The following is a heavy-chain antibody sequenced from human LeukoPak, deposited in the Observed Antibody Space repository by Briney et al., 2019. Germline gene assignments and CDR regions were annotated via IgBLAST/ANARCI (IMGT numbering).Heavy chain of an antibody. CDR1: GFTFSSYT. V-gene: IGHV3-23*01. J-gene: IGHJ4*02. CDR2: ITTSDGNT. CDR3: AKDGGLWVSAHWGDS. Sequence: GXSLRLSCAASGFTFSSYTMSWVRQAPGKGLEWVSTITTSDGNTYYADSVKGRFTVSRDNSKNTLYLQMNSLRAEDTAVYYCAKDGGLWVSAHWGDSWGRGTLVTVSS. D-gene: IGHD7-27*01.